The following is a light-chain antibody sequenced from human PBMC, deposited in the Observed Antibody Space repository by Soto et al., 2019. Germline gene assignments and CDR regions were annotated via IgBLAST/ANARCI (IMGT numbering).Light chain of an antibody. CDR2: GAS. J-gene: IGKJ1*01. CDR3: QEYGSSRT. Sequence: EIVLTQSPGTLSLSPGERATLSCRASQSVTSSYLAWYQHKPGQAPRLLIYGASSRATGIPDRFSGSGSGTGFTLTISRLEPEDFAVYYCQEYGSSRTFGQGTKVDIK. V-gene: IGKV3-20*01. CDR1: QSVTSSY.